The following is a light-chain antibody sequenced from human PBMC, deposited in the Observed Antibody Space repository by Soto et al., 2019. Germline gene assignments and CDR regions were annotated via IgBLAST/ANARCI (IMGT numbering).Light chain of an antibody. CDR2: LNSDGSH. CDR1: SGHSNYA. J-gene: IGLJ2*01. V-gene: IGLV4-69*01. Sequence: QLVLTQSPSASASLGASVKPTCTLSSGHSNYAIAWHQQQPEKGPRYLMKLNSDGSHNKGDGIPDRFSGSSSGTERYLTISSLQSEDEADYYCQTWGTGIVVFGGGTKLTVL. CDR3: QTWGTGIVV.